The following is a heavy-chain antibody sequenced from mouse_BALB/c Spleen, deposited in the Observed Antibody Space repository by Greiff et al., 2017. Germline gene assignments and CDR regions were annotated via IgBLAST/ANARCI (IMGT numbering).Heavy chain of an antibody. CDR3: ARRDGYAHAMDY. CDR2: INSNGGST. J-gene: IGHJ4*01. D-gene: IGHD2-2*01. V-gene: IGHV5-6-2*01. Sequence: DVKLVESGGGLVQPGGSRKLSCAASGFTFSSYYMSWVRQTPEKRLEWVAAINSNGGSTYYPDTVKGRFTISRDNAKNTLYLQMSSLKSEDTALYNCARRDGYAHAMDYWGQGTSVTVSA. CDR1: GFTFSSYY.